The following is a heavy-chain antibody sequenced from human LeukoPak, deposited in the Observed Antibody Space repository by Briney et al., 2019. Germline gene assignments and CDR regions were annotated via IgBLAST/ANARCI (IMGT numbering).Heavy chain of an antibody. CDR3: ARGVYCGSGGCFNWFDP. CDR1: GYIFTTFY. D-gene: IGHD2-15*01. Sequence: LGASVKVSCKASGYIFTTFYMHWVRQAPGQGLEWLGIINPSGGSTAYAQKFQGRVTMTRDTSTSTVYMELSSLRSEDTAVYYCARGVYCGSGGCFNWFDPWGQGTLVTVSS. V-gene: IGHV1-46*01. J-gene: IGHJ5*02. CDR2: INPSGGST.